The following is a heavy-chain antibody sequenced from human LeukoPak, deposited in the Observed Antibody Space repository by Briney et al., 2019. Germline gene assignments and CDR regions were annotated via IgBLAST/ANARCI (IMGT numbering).Heavy chain of an antibody. V-gene: IGHV5-51*01. J-gene: IGHJ5*02. D-gene: IGHD6-13*01. CDR3: VRSALSSSLDR. CDR2: IYPGYSDA. Sequence: GESLKISCKISGYKLTNNWIGWVRQVPGKGLEWMGLIYPGYSDAKYSPSFQDQVTLSVDASVSTAYLQLSGLRASDTAIYYCVRSALSSSLDRWGQGTLVTVSS. CDR1: GYKLTNNW.